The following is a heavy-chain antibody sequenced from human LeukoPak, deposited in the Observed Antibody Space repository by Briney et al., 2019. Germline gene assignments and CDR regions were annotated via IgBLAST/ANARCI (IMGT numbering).Heavy chain of an antibody. CDR1: GGSISSYY. Sequence: SESLSLTCTVSGGSISSYYWSWIRQPAGKGLEWSGRIYTSGSTNYNPSLKSRVTMSVDTSKNQFSLKLSSVTAADTAVYYCASSLLVFVNLFDYWGQGTLVTVSS. CDR2: IYTSGST. V-gene: IGHV4-4*07. D-gene: IGHD1-14*01. CDR3: ASSLLVFVNLFDY. J-gene: IGHJ4*02.